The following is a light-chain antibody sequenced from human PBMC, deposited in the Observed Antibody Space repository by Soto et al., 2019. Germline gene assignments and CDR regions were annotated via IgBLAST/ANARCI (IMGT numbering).Light chain of an antibody. CDR3: QQVDSSPYT. V-gene: IGKV1-9*01. Sequence: DIQLTQSPSLLAASVGDTVTISCRASQDISSYLAWYRQKPGKAPEFLIHGASILQSGVPSRFSGSRSGTEFTLTIRSLQPEDFATYYCQQVDSSPYTFGQGTKLDIK. CDR1: QDISSY. CDR2: GAS. J-gene: IGKJ2*01.